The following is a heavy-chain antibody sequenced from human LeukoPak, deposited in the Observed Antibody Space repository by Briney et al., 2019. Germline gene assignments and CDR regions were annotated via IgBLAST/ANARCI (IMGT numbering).Heavy chain of an antibody. CDR2: IGGSGGST. D-gene: IGHD3-9*01. Sequence: GGSLRLSCAVSGFTFSDYAMSWVRQAPGKGLEWVTAIGGSGGSTYYAGSVKGRFAISRANSKNTLYLQMNSLRAEDTTVYYCARVSYYDVLRPSYYFDFWGQGTLVTVSS. CDR1: GFTFSDYA. V-gene: IGHV3-23*01. J-gene: IGHJ4*02. CDR3: ARVSYYDVLRPSYYFDF.